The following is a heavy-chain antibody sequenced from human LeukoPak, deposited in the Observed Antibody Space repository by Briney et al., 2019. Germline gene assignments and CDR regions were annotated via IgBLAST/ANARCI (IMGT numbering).Heavy chain of an antibody. J-gene: IGHJ5*02. CDR1: GFTFSNYA. V-gene: IGHV3-30*04. CDR2: ISYDGSDK. Sequence: GGSLRLSCAASGFTFSNYAMHWVRQAPGKGLEWVAAISYDGSDKYYADSVKGRFTISRDNSKNTLYLQMSSLRAEDTAVYYCAKASTDYGGNSGWFDPWGQGTLVTVSS. CDR3: AKASTDYGGNSGWFDP. D-gene: IGHD4-23*01.